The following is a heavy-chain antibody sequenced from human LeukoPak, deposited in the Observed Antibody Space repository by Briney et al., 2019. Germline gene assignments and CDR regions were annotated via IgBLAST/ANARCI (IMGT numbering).Heavy chain of an antibody. J-gene: IGHJ6*02. CDR1: GGSFSCYY. D-gene: IGHD1-1*01. Sequence: PSETLSLTCVVYGGSFSCYYLTWIRQTPGKGLEWIGEINHSASTTYNNPSLQSRVTISVDTSKNHFSLRLSSVTAADTAIYYCARSGLTGMRQYARKNDYYYGMEFWGQGATVIVSS. CDR2: INHSAST. CDR3: ARSGLTGMRQYARKNDYYYGMEF. V-gene: IGHV4-34*01.